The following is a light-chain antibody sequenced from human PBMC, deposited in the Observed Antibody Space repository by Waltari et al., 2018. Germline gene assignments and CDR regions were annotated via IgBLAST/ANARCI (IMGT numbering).Light chain of an antibody. CDR2: GGS. CDR3: QHYSWPPYS. Sequence: EILLTQSPATLSVSPGETATLSCRASQSVKSSLAWYQQKPGQAPRLLICGGSAKATGTPARFSGFGSETEFTLTISSLQSEDFAVYYCQHYSWPPYSFGQGTNVEIK. CDR1: QSVKSS. V-gene: IGKV3-15*01. J-gene: IGKJ2*03.